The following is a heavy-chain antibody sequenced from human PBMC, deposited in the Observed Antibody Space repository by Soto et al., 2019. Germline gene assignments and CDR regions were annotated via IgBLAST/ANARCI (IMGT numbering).Heavy chain of an antibody. J-gene: IGHJ5*02. V-gene: IGHV1-69*02. CDR3: ARGEAGTHLLWFDP. CDR1: GGTFSSYT. D-gene: IGHD6-13*01. Sequence: QVQLVQSGAEVKKPGSSVKVSCKASGGTFSSYTISWVRQAPGQGLEWMGRIIPILGIANYAQKFQGRVTXTAXKXKSTAYMERSSLRSEDTAVYYCARGEAGTHLLWFDPWGQGTLVTVSS. CDR2: IIPILGIA.